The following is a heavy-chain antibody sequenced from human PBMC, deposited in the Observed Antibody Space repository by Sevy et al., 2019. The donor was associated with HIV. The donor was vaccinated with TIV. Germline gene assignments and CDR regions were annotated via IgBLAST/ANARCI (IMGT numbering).Heavy chain of an antibody. D-gene: IGHD1-26*01. V-gene: IGHV3-23*01. J-gene: IGHJ3*01. CDR1: GFTSSNYA. CDR3: AKDRIWELRDSFYV. Sequence: GGSLRLSCAASGFTSSNYAMSWVRQAPGKGLEWVSGLSGSGGSIYYADSVKGRFTISRDNSRNTLYRQMNSLRAEDTAVYYCAKDRIWELRDSFYVWGQGTMVTVSS. CDR2: LSGSGGSI.